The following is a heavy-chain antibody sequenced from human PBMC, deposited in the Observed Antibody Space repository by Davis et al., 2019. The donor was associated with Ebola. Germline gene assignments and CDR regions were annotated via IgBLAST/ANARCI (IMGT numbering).Heavy chain of an antibody. D-gene: IGHD4-17*01. Sequence: GESLKISCVASGFTFSRYAMHWVRQAPGKGLEWVSYISSGSTALKYADSVRGRFTISRDNAKNSLYLQMNGLRDEDTAVYFCARRDGDIGFYLDYWGQGILVTVSS. V-gene: IGHV3-48*02. CDR1: GFTFSRYA. CDR3: ARRDGDIGFYLDY. J-gene: IGHJ4*02. CDR2: ISSGSTAL.